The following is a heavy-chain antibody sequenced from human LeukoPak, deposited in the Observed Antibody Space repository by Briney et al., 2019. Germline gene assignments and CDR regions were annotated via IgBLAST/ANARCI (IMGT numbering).Heavy chain of an antibody. CDR3: AAHRDYYDSSGYYS. V-gene: IGHV1-46*01. D-gene: IGHD3-22*01. J-gene: IGHJ4*02. Sequence: GASVNVSCKASGYTFPSYFMHWVRQAPGQGLEWMGIINPTGGGTTYAQKFQGRVTMTRDTSTSTVYMELSSLRSDDTAVYYCAAHRDYYDSSGYYSWGQGTLVTVSS. CDR1: GYTFPSYF. CDR2: INPTGGGT.